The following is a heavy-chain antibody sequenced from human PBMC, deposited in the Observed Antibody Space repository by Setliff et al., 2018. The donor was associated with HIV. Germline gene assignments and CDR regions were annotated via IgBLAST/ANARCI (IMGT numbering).Heavy chain of an antibody. CDR1: GYTFTSYG. D-gene: IGHD3-3*01. J-gene: IGHJ4*02. CDR2: ISAYNGNT. CDR3: ARDGEYYDFWSGYYGVPGYFDY. V-gene: IGHV1-18*01. Sequence: ASVKVSCKASGYTFTSYGISWVRQAPGQGLEWMGWISAYNGNTNYAQKLQGRVTMTTDTSTSTACMELRSLRSDDTAVYYCARDGEYYDFWSGYYGVPGYFDYWGQGTLVTVSS.